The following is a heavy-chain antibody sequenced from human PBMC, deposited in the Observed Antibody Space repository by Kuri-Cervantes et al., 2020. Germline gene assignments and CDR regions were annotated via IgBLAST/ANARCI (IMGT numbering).Heavy chain of an antibody. J-gene: IGHJ4*02. CDR1: GYSISSGYY. Sequence: SETLSLTCAVSGYSISSGYYWSWIRQPPGKGLEWIGEINHSGSTNYNPSLKSRVTISVDTSKNQFSLKLSSVTAADTAVYYCARRTMVRGGTFDYWGQGTLVTVSS. V-gene: IGHV4-34*01. CDR3: ARRTMVRGGTFDY. CDR2: INHSGST. D-gene: IGHD3-10*01.